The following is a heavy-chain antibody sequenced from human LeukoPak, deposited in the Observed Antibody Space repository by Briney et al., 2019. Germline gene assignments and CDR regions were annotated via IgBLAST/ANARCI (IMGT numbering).Heavy chain of an antibody. CDR3: ARDGEYYYDSSGYYY. D-gene: IGHD3-22*01. CDR1: GFTFSSYS. V-gene: IGHV3-48*02. CDR2: ISSSSSTI. J-gene: IGHJ4*02. Sequence: GGSLRLSCAASGFTFSSYSMNWVRQAPGKGLEWVSYISSSSSTIYYADSVKGRFTISRDNAKNSLYLQMNSLRDEDTAVYYCARDGEYYYDSSGYYYWGQGTLVTVSS.